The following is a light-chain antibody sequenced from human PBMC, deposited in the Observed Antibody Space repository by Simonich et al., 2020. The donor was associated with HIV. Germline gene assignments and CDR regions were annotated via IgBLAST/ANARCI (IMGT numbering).Light chain of an antibody. Sequence: DIQMTQSPSTLSASVGDRVTIPCRASQSINTWLAWYKQKPGKAPKLLIYKASDLESGVPSRFSGSGSGTEFTLTISSLQPDDFATYYCQQYNSYWTFGQGTKVEIK. V-gene: IGKV1-5*03. CDR3: QQYNSYWT. J-gene: IGKJ1*01. CDR1: QSINTW. CDR2: KAS.